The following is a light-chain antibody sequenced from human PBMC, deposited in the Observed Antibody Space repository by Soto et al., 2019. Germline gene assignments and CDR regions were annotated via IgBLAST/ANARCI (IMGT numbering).Light chain of an antibody. Sequence: DVVMTQSPLSLPVTLGQPASISCRSSQSLVYSDGNTYLNWFQQRPGQSPRRLIYKVSNRDSGVPDRFSGSGSGTDFTLKISRVEAEDVGVYYCIQGTHWPRTFGQGTKLEIK. J-gene: IGKJ2*01. V-gene: IGKV2-30*01. CDR1: QSLVYSDGNTY. CDR3: IQGTHWPRT. CDR2: KVS.